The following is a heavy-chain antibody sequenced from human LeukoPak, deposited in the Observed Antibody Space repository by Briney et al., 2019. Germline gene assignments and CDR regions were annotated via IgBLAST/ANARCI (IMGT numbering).Heavy chain of an antibody. J-gene: IGHJ4*02. CDR1: GFTFSSYW. Sequence: GGSLRLSCAASGFTFSSYWIHWVRQAPGKGLVWVSRINSDGSSTSYADSVRGRFTISRDNAKNTLYLQMNSLRAEDTAVYYCTIVVIPFDYWGQGTLVTVSS. V-gene: IGHV3-74*01. CDR2: INSDGSST. D-gene: IGHD3-16*02. CDR3: TIVVIPFDY.